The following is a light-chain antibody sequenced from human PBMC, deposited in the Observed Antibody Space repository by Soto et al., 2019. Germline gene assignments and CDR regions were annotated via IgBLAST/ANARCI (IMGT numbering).Light chain of an antibody. J-gene: IGKJ4*01. CDR1: QSLQYTDGNNY. CDR2: LGS. Sequence: DIGMTQSPLSLPVTPGDPASISCRSRQSLQYTDGNNYLDWYLQKPGQSTQLLIYLGSNRSSGVPDMFSGSGSGTDFTLNIGRVEAEDVRVYYCMQGLHTPLALGGGTKVEIK. CDR3: MQGLHTPLA. V-gene: IGKV2-28*01.